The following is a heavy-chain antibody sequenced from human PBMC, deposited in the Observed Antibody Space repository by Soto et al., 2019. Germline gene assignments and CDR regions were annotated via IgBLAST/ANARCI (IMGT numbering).Heavy chain of an antibody. J-gene: IGHJ3*02. CDR1: GFTFDDYG. Sequence: GGSLRLSCAASGFTFDDYGMSWVRQAPGKGLEWVSGINWNGGSTGYADSVKGRFTISRDNAKNSLYLQMNSLRAEDTALYHCARVPGWSNDYHDAFDIWGQGTMVTVSS. D-gene: IGHD3-16*01. CDR3: ARVPGWSNDYHDAFDI. CDR2: INWNGGST. V-gene: IGHV3-20*01.